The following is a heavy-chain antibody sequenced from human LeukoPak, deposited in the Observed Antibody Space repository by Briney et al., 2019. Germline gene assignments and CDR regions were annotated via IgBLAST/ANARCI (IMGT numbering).Heavy chain of an antibody. CDR2: IRYDGSNK. J-gene: IGHJ4*02. CDR3: AKDGMVRGVIITLDY. V-gene: IGHV3-30*02. Sequence: GGSLRLSCAASGFTFSSYGMHWVRQAPGKGLEWVAFIRYDGSNKYYADSVKGRFTISRDNSKNTLYLQMNGLRAEDTAVYYCAKDGMVRGVIITLDYWGQGTLVTVSS. D-gene: IGHD3-10*01. CDR1: GFTFSSYG.